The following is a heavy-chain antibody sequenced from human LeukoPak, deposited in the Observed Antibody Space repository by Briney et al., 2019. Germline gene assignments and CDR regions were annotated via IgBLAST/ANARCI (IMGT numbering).Heavy chain of an antibody. V-gene: IGHV3-33*06. Sequence: PGGSLRLSCAASGFTFSSYGMHWVRQAPGKGLEWVAVIWYDGSNKDYADSVKGRFTISRDNSKNTLYLQMNSLRAEDTAVYYCAKEHSGYDLGYFDYWGQGTLVTVSS. J-gene: IGHJ4*02. CDR2: IWYDGSNK. CDR1: GFTFSSYG. CDR3: AKEHSGYDLGYFDY. D-gene: IGHD5-12*01.